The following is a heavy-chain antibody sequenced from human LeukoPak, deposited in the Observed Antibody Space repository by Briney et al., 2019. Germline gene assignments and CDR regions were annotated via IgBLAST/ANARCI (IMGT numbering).Heavy chain of an antibody. Sequence: GGSLRLSCAGSGFTFSSDSMNWVRQAPGKGLEWVSYIRSSGNTKHYVDSVKGRFTISRDNAKNSVYLQMNSLRNEDTAVYYCARDLTSVPTRWGQGTLVTVSS. CDR2: IRSSGNTK. J-gene: IGHJ4*02. D-gene: IGHD4-17*01. V-gene: IGHV3-48*02. CDR1: GFTFSSDS. CDR3: ARDLTSVPTR.